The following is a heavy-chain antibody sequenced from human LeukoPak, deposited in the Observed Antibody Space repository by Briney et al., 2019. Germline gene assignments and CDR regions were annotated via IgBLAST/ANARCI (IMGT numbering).Heavy chain of an antibody. CDR3: LGDQRVFGGGYYFDY. CDR2: ISSSSSYI. Sequence: GGSLRLSCAASGFTFSSYSMNWVRQAPGKGLEWVSSISSSSSYIYYADSVKGRFTISRDNAKNSLYLQMNSLRAEDTAVYYCLGDQRVFGGGYYFDYWGQGTLVTVSS. CDR1: GFTFSSYS. D-gene: IGHD3-16*01. V-gene: IGHV3-21*01. J-gene: IGHJ4*02.